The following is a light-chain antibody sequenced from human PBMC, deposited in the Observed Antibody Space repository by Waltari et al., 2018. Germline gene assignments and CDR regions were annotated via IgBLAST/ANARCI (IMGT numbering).Light chain of an antibody. J-gene: IGLJ2*01. V-gene: IGLV6-57*02. CDR1: SGRIATTS. CDR2: DAR. Sequence: FMLTQPHSVSESPGKTVTHSCTACSGRIATTSVHWYQPRPGSAPTTVIYDARQRPSGVPDRFSGSIDDFSNSASLTISELQTEDEADYYCQSYYNRSLVFGGGTRLTVL. CDR3: QSYYNRSLV.